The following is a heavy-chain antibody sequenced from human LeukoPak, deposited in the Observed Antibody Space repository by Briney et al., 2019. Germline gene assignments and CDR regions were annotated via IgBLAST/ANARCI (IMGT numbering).Heavy chain of an antibody. CDR3: ARDLPRGYSGYDRGLDY. V-gene: IGHV3-30*04. CDR2: ISYDGSNK. D-gene: IGHD5-12*01. CDR1: GFTFSSYA. Sequence: PGRSLRLSCAASGFTFSSYAMHWVRQAPGKGLEWVAVISYDGSNKYYADSVKGRFTISRDNSKNTLYLQMNSLRAEDTAVYYCARDLPRGYSGYDRGLDYWGQGTLVNVSS. J-gene: IGHJ4*02.